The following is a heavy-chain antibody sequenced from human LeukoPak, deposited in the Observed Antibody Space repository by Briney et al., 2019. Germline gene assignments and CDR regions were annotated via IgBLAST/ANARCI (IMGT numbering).Heavy chain of an antibody. Sequence: GGSLRLSCAASGLTVTKTYMSWVRQAPGKGLEWVSVIYSDGTTYNQDSVKGRFTISRDGSKNTLYLQMNSLRPEDTAVYYCASQYFHAGGSYFRLRSYYFDYWGRGTLVTVSS. CDR1: GLTVTKTY. CDR2: IYSDGTT. D-gene: IGHD3-10*01. J-gene: IGHJ4*02. CDR3: ASQYFHAGGSYFRLRSYYFDY. V-gene: IGHV3-66*04.